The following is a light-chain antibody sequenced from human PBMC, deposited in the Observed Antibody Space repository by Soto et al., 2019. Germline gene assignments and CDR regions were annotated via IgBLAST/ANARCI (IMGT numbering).Light chain of an antibody. CDR1: QSVSSS. CDR2: GAS. Sequence: EIMLSQSAATLSLTHGERATLSCRASQSVSSSLAWYQQKAGQAPSLLIYGASNRATGIPARFSGSGSGTDFTLTISSLEPEDFAVYYCQQRYNWPLTFGQGTRLEIK. V-gene: IGKV3-11*01. CDR3: QQRYNWPLT. J-gene: IGKJ5*01.